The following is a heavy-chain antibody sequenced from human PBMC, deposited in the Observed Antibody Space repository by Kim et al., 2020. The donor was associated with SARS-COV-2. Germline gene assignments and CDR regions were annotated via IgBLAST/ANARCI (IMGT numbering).Heavy chain of an antibody. CDR2: ISYDGSYN. J-gene: IGHJ4*02. CDR1: GFTFSSYA. V-gene: IGHV3-30*04. CDR3: ARDLGGNYGEDY. Sequence: WGSLRLSCAASGFTFSSYAMHWVRQAPGKGLEWVAVISYDGSYNYYEDSVKGRFTISRDNSKNTLYLQMNSLRVEDTAVYYCARDLGGNYGEDYWGQGTLVTVSS. D-gene: IGHD3-10*01.